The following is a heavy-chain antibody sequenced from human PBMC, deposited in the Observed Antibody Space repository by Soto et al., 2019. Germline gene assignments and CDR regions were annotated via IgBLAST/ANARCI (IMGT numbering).Heavy chain of an antibody. V-gene: IGHV3-21*01. Sequence: EVQLVESGGGLVKPGGSLRLSCATSGFTFSSYSMNWVRQAPGKGLEWVSSISRNSDYIYYSDSVKGRFTISRDNARTSLYLHMNRLRAEDTAVYYCARVGAYFGEFDYFDYWGQGALVTVSS. CDR1: GFTFSSYS. CDR3: ARVGAYFGEFDYFDY. CDR2: ISRNSDYI. D-gene: IGHD3-10*01. J-gene: IGHJ4*02.